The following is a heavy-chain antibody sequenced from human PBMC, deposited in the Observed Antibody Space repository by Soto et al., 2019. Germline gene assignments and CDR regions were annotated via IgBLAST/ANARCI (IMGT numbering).Heavy chain of an antibody. D-gene: IGHD1-1*01. J-gene: IGHJ4*02. V-gene: IGHV4-31*03. CDR3: ARDYNTVLDY. Sequence: SETLSLTCTVFGGSISSGGYYWSWIRQHPGKGLEWIGYIYYSGSTYYNPSLKSRVTISVDTSKNQFSLKLSSVTAADTAVYYCARDYNTVLDYWGQGTLVTVSS. CDR2: IYYSGST. CDR1: GGSISSGGYY.